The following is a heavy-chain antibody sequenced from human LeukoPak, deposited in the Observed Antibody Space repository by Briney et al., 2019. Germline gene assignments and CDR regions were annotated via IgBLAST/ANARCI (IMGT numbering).Heavy chain of an antibody. CDR3: ARDLRSYGSGTYYFDY. D-gene: IGHD3-10*01. V-gene: IGHV3-21*01. Sequence: PGGSLRLSCAASGFTFSSYSMNWVRQAPGKGLEWVSFISSSSSYIYYADSVKGRFTISRDNAKNSLYLQMNSLRAEDTAVYYCARDLRSYGSGTYYFDYWGQGTLVTVSS. J-gene: IGHJ4*02. CDR2: ISSSSSYI. CDR1: GFTFSSYS.